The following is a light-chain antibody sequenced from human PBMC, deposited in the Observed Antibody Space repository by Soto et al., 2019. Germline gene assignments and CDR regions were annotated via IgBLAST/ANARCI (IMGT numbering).Light chain of an antibody. CDR1: SGSIASNY. J-gene: IGLJ2*01. Sequence: NFMLTQPHSVSEYPGQTVSISCTRSSGSIASNYVQWYQQRPGSSPTIVIYEDNQRPSGVPDRSSGSIDSSSSSASLTSSGLKSEDEADYYCQSYDSDTVIFGGGTKLTVL. V-gene: IGLV6-57*01. CDR2: EDN. CDR3: QSYDSDTVI.